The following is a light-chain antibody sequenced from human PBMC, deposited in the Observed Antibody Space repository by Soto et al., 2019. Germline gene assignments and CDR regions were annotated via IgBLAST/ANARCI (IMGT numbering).Light chain of an antibody. J-gene: IGKJ2*01. V-gene: IGKV1-39*01. CDR2: AAS. CDR1: QSISNF. Sequence: DIQMTQSPSSLSASVGDRVTITCRASQSISNFLNWYQQKPGKAPKLLSYAASSLQSGVPSRFSGSGSGTDFTLTISSLQPEDFATYYCQQSYRTPYTCGQGTKLEIK. CDR3: QQSYRTPYT.